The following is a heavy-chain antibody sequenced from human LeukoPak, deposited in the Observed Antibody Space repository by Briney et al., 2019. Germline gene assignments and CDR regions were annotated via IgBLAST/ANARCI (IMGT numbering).Heavy chain of an antibody. CDR2: ISGIGGST. V-gene: IGHV3-23*01. CDR3: AKDQEVYYYGSGSDFDY. CDR1: GVTFSSYA. D-gene: IGHD3-10*01. Sequence: RGSLRLSSAASGVTFSSYAMSWVRQAPGEGLEWVSAISGIGGSTYYAHSVKGRVTLSRDNSQNTLYLQLNSLRAAETAVYYCAKDQEVYYYGSGSDFDYWGQGTLVTVSS. J-gene: IGHJ4*02.